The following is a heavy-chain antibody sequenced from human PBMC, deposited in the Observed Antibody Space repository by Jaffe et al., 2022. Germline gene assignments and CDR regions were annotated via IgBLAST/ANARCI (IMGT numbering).Heavy chain of an antibody. CDR1: GFTFSSYA. J-gene: IGHJ4*02. CDR3: AKADILTGYYISKQYYFDY. V-gene: IGHV3-23*01. CDR2: ISGSGGST. D-gene: IGHD3-9*01. Sequence: EVQLLESGGGLVQPGGSLRLSCAASGFTFSSYAMSWVRQAPGKGLEWVSAISGSGGSTYYADSVKGRFTISRDNSKNTLYLQMNSLRAEDTAVYYCAKADILTGYYISKQYYFDYWGQGTLVTVSS.